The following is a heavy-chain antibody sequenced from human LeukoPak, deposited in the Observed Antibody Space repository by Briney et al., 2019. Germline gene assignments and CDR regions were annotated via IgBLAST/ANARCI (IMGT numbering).Heavy chain of an antibody. V-gene: IGHV1-69*13. CDR2: IIPIFGTA. D-gene: IGHD3-10*01. Sequence: SVKVSCKASGGTFSSYAISWLRQAPGQGLEWMGGIIPIFGTANYAQKFQGRVTITADESTSTAYMELSSLRSEDTAVYYCARGVAGPDAFDIWGQGTMVTVSS. J-gene: IGHJ3*02. CDR3: ARGVAGPDAFDI. CDR1: GGTFSSYA.